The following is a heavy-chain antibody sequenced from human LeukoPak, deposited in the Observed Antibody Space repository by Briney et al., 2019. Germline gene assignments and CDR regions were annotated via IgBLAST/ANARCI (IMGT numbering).Heavy chain of an antibody. CDR2: INHSGST. D-gene: IGHD3-22*01. J-gene: IGHJ3*02. Sequence: SETLSLTCAVYGGSFSGYYWSWIRQPPGKGLEWIGEINHSGSTNYNPSLKSRVTISVDTSKNQFSLKLSSVTAADTAVYYCARGGERITIIVDAFDIWGQGTMVTVSS. CDR3: ARGGERITIIVDAFDI. CDR1: GGSFSGYY. V-gene: IGHV4-34*01.